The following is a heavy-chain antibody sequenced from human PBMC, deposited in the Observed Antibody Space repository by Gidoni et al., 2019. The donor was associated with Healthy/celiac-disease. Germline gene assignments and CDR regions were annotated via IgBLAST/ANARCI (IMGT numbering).Heavy chain of an antibody. D-gene: IGHD6-13*01. CDR3: ARAGIAAAGHPYYYYYYMDV. Sequence: QVQLVQSGAEVKKPGSSVKVSCKASGGTFSSYAISWVRQAPGQGLEWMGGIIPIFGTANYAQKFQGRVTITADESTSTAYMELSSLRSEDTAVYYCARAGIAAAGHPYYYYYYMDVWGKGTTVTVSS. V-gene: IGHV1-69*01. CDR1: GGTFSSYA. CDR2: IIPIFGTA. J-gene: IGHJ6*03.